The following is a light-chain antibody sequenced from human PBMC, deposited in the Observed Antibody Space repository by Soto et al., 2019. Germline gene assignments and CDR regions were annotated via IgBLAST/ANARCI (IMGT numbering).Light chain of an antibody. CDR3: AAWDDSLNGL. Sequence: QSVLTQPPSASGTPGQRVTISCSGSSSNIGSYTVNWYQQFPGTAPKVLIYSDNPRPSGVPDRFSGSKSGTSASLAINGLQSEDEADCYCAAWDDSLNGLFGGGTKITVL. CDR2: SDN. CDR1: SSNIGSYT. V-gene: IGLV1-44*01. J-gene: IGLJ2*01.